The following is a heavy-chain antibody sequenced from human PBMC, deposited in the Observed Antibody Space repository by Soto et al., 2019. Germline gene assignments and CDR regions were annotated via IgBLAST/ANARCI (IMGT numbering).Heavy chain of an antibody. J-gene: IGHJ4*02. Sequence: QVQLQESGPELVKSSQTLSLTCTVSNGSISTNGHYWTWIRQRPGKGLEWIAYIYYTGNSYYNPSLKGWLTNSIDTSKNQFSLTLRFVTAAETAVYYFAREQWGFDSWGQGTLVTVSS. CDR2: IYYTGNS. CDR1: NGSISTNGHY. V-gene: IGHV4-31*03. D-gene: IGHD6-19*01. CDR3: AREQWGFDS.